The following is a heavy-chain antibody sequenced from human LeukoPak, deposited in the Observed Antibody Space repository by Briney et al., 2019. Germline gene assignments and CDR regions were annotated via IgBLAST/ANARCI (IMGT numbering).Heavy chain of an antibody. CDR3: ARLVTSRRYFDL. CDR1: GGSISSYY. D-gene: IGHD2-2*01. Sequence: SETLSLTCTVSGGSISSYYWSWIRQPPGKGLEWIGYIYYSGSTNYSPSLKSRVTISVDTSNNQFSLKLSSVTAADTAVYYCARLVTSRRYFDLWGRGTLVTVSS. CDR2: IYYSGST. V-gene: IGHV4-59*13. J-gene: IGHJ2*01.